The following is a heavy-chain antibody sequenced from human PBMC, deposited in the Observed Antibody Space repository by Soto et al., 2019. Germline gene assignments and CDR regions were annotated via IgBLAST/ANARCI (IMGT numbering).Heavy chain of an antibody. CDR3: ARRIAVRPRNHWFDP. CDR1: GESISIVCHS. V-gene: IGHV4-30-2*01. CDR2: IYPSGRT. J-gene: IGHJ5*02. D-gene: IGHD6-6*01. Sequence: QLQLHESGSVLVKPSQSLSLTCAVSGESISIVCHSLSWIRQPPGQGLECIGYIYPSGRTYYNPSLENRVTISVDRPKNQFSLKLNSVTAADTAVYYCARRIAVRPRNHWFDPWGQGMLVSVSS.